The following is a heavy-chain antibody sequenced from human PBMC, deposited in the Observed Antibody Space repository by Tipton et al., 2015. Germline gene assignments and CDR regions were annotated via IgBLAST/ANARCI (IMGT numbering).Heavy chain of an antibody. CDR1: GFSVSANY. CDR3: ARATAPRGSASPNWFDR. D-gene: IGHD6-19*01. Sequence: GSLRLSCVASGFSVSANYMHWVRQAPGKGLEWVSVIYADGSTYYTDFVKGRFTISRDNSKNTVYLQMSSLRAEDTALYYCARATAPRGSASPNWFDRWGQGTLVTVSS. V-gene: IGHV3-53*01. J-gene: IGHJ5*02. CDR2: IYADGST.